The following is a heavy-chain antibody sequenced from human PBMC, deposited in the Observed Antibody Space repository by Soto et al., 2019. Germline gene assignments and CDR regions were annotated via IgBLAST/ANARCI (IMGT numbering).Heavy chain of an antibody. CDR2: IYYSGST. Sequence: SETLSLTCTVSGGSVSSGSYYWSWIRQPPGKGLEWIGYIYYSGSTNYNPSLKSRVTISVDTSKNQFSMKLSSVTAADTAVYYCAREVKGRDGYNYYFDSWGQGSLVTVSS. J-gene: IGHJ4*02. CDR1: GGSVSSGSYY. V-gene: IGHV4-61*01. CDR3: AREVKGRDGYNYYFDS. D-gene: IGHD5-12*01.